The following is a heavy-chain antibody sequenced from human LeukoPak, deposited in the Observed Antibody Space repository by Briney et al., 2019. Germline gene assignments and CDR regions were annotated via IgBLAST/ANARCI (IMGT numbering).Heavy chain of an antibody. CDR3: TRWTVLGFDP. J-gene: IGHJ5*02. CDR1: GGSISSSSYY. CDR2: IYTSGST. D-gene: IGHD3/OR15-3a*01. V-gene: IGHV4-61*02. Sequence: SETLSLTCTVSGGSISSSSYYWSWIRQPAGKGLEWIGRIYTSGSTNYNPSLKSRVTMSVDTSKNQFSLKLSSVTAADTAVYYCTRWTVLGFDPWGQGTLVTVSS.